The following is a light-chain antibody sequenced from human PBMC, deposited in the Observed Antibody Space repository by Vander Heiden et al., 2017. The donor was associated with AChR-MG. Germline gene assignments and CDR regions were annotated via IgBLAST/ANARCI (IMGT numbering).Light chain of an antibody. J-gene: IGLJ1*01. V-gene: IGLV3-21*04. CDR3: QVWDSSSDHYV. CDR2: YDT. CDR1: NIGSKS. Sequence: SYVLTQPPSVSVAPGKPARVTCGGINIGSKSVHWYQQRPGQAPRLVMYYDTDRPSGIPERISGSNSGNTATLIISRVEAGDEADYFCQVWDSSSDHYVFGTGTKVTVL.